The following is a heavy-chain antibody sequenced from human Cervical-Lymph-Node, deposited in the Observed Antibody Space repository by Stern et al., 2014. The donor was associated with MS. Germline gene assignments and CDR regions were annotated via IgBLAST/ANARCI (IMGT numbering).Heavy chain of an antibody. D-gene: IGHD6-19*01. Sequence: QITLNESGPTLVKPTQTLTLTCTFSGFSLSTSGVGVGWIRQPPGKALEWLALPYWDDDKRFNPFLKRKTTITKDTSKNQVVLTMTNMDPVDTATYYCAHRPPRRIAVADDAFDIWGQGTMVTVSS. CDR1: GFSLSTSGVG. J-gene: IGHJ3*02. V-gene: IGHV2-5*02. CDR2: PYWDDDK. CDR3: AHRPPRRIAVADDAFDI.